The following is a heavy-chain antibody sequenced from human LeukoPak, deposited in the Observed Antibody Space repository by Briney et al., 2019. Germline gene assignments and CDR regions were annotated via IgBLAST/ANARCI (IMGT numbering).Heavy chain of an antibody. D-gene: IGHD4-17*01. J-gene: IGHJ3*02. CDR2: ISYIGST. CDR1: ADSFSSHY. CDR3: ARDLVTVTKGFDI. V-gene: IGHV4-59*11. Sequence: SETLSLTCAVSADSFSSHYWTWIRQSPGTGLEWIGYISYIGSTNYNPSLKSRATISIDTSKNQFSLKLRSVTAADTAVYYCARDLVTVTKGFDIWGQGTMVSVSS.